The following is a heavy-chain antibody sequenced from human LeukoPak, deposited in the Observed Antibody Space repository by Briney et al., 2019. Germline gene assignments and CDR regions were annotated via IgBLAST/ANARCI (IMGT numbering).Heavy chain of an antibody. Sequence: PSETLSLTCTVSGGSISSYYWSWIRQPPGKGLEWIGYIYYCGSTNYNPSLKSRVTISVDTSKNQFSLKLSSVTAADTAVYYCARGGGFGELFGDWGQGTLVTVSS. CDR3: ARGGGFGELFGD. D-gene: IGHD3-10*01. CDR1: GGSISSYY. CDR2: IYYCGST. V-gene: IGHV4-59*01. J-gene: IGHJ4*02.